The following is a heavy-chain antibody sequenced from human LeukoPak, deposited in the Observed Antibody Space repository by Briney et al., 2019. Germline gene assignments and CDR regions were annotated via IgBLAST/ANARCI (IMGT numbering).Heavy chain of an antibody. CDR3: ASIEDGSGSYYSY. D-gene: IGHD3-10*01. V-gene: IGHV4-4*07. Sequence: TSETLSLTCTVSGGSISSYYRSWIRQPAGQGLEWIGRIYTSGSTNYNPSLKSRVTMSVDTSKNQFSLKLSSVTAADTAVYYCASIEDGSGSYYSYWGQATLVTVSS. CDR2: IYTSGST. J-gene: IGHJ4*02. CDR1: GGSISSYY.